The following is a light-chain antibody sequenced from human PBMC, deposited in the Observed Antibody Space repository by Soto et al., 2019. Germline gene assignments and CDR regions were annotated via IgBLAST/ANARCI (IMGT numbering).Light chain of an antibody. J-gene: IGLJ2*01. CDR2: GNT. CDR3: QSYDSSLSGSTV. CDR1: SSNIGAGYD. V-gene: IGLV1-40*01. Sequence: QSVLTQPPSVSGALGQRVTISCTGSSSNIGAGYDVHWYQQLPGTAPKLLIFGNTNRPSGVPDRFSGSKSGTSASLAITGLQAEDEADYYCQSYDSSLSGSTVFGGGTKVTVL.